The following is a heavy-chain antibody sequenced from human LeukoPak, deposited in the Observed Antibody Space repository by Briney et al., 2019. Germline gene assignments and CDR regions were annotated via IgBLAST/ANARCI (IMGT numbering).Heavy chain of an antibody. CDR2: IIPILGIA. D-gene: IGHD3-9*01. CDR3: ASSYYDILTAASYYFDY. V-gene: IGHV1-69*04. J-gene: IGHJ4*02. CDR1: GGTFSSYA. Sequence: SVKVSCKASGGTFSSYAISWVRQAPGQGLEWMGRIIPILGIANYAQKFQGRVTITADKSTSTAYMELSSLRYEDTAVYYCASSYYDILTAASYYFDYWGQGTLVAVSS.